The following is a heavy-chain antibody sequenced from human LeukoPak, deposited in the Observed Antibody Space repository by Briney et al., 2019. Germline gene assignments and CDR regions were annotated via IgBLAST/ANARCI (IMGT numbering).Heavy chain of an antibody. J-gene: IGHJ4*02. Sequence: PSETLSLTCTVSGGSISSSNYYWGWIRQPPGKGLEWIGSIYYSGSTYYNPSLKSRVTISVDTSKNQFSLKLSSVTAADTAVYYCARVTTVTLEVWGQGTLVTVSS. D-gene: IGHD4-17*01. CDR3: ARVTTVTLEV. V-gene: IGHV4-39*07. CDR1: GGSISSSNYY. CDR2: IYYSGST.